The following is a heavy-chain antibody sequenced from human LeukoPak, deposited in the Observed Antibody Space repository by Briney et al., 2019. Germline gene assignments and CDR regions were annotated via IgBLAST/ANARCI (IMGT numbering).Heavy chain of an antibody. J-gene: IGHJ6*03. D-gene: IGHD2/OR15-2a*01. Sequence: PLETLSLTCTVSGGSFSRGNYYWSWIRQPAGKGLEWIGRIHSSGSTNSNPSLKSRVTISVDTSKNQFSLILNSVTAADTAVYYCARTTSYGPGDYYYMDVWGKGTTVTVSS. CDR1: GGSFSRGNYY. CDR2: IHSSGST. CDR3: ARTTSYGPGDYYYMDV. V-gene: IGHV4-61*02.